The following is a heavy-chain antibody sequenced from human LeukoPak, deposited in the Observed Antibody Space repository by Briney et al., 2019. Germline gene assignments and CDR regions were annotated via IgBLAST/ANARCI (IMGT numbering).Heavy chain of an antibody. CDR3: ARDSKLFGGSGSYYNLDY. D-gene: IGHD3-10*01. CDR1: GYTFTSYA. CDR2: INTNTGNP. J-gene: IGHJ4*02. Sequence: ASVKVSCKASGYTFTSYAMNWVRQAPGQRLEWMGWINTNTGNPTYAQGFTGRFVFSLDTSVSTAYLQISSLKAEDTAVYFCARDSKLFGGSGSYYNLDYWAQGTLVTVSS. V-gene: IGHV7-4-1*02.